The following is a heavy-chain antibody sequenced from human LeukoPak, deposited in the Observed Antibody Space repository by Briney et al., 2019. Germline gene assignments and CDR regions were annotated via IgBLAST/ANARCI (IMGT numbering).Heavy chain of an antibody. CDR1: GFTFSNYN. Sequence: GGSLRLSCAASGFTFSNYNMNWVRQAPGKGLEWVSYISSSSNTIYYADSVKGRSTISRDNAKNSLYLQMNSLRAEDTAVYYCATESGTYSGTCFDYWGQGNLVTVSS. V-gene: IGHV3-48*01. J-gene: IGHJ4*02. CDR3: ATESGTYSGTCFDY. CDR2: ISSSSNTI. D-gene: IGHD1-26*01.